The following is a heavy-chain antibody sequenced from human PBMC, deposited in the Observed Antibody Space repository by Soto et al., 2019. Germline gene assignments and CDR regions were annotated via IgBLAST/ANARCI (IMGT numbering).Heavy chain of an antibody. CDR2: IYYSGST. V-gene: IGHV4-30-4*01. Sequence: SETLSLTCTVSGGSISSGDYYWSWIRQPPGKGLEWIGYIYYSGSTYYNPSLKSRVTISVDTSKNQFSLKLSSVTAADTAVYYCARDYSGYGWFDPWGQGTLVTVSS. J-gene: IGHJ5*02. CDR3: ARDYSGYGWFDP. D-gene: IGHD5-12*01. CDR1: GGSISSGDYY.